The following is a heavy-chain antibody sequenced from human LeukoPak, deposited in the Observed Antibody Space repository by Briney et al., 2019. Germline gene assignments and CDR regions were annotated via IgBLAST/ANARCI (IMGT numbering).Heavy chain of an antibody. CDR1: GFTFSRHG. V-gene: IGHV3-30*18. CDR3: AKDPIWWNYFDY. Sequence: GGSLRLSCAASGFTFSRHGMHWVRQAPGKGLEWVAVISYDGSNKHYADSVKGRFTISRDNSKNTLYLRMNSLRAEDTAVYYCAKDPIWWNYFDYWGQGTLVTVSS. CDR2: ISYDGSNK. J-gene: IGHJ4*02. D-gene: IGHD2-8*02.